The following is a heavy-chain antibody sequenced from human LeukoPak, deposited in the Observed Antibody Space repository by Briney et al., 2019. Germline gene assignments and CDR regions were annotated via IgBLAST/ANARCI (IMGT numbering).Heavy chain of an antibody. CDR2: MNPNSGNT. V-gene: IGHV1-8*01. CDR3: ARETTIPPYYFDY. J-gene: IGHJ4*02. D-gene: IGHD3-9*01. CDR1: GYTFTTYD. Sequence: APVKVSCKASGYTFTTYDIIWVRQATGQGLEWMGWMNPNSGNTGYAQKFQGRVTMTRDTSISTAYMELSSLRSEDTAVYFCARETTIPPYYFDYWGLGTPVIVSS.